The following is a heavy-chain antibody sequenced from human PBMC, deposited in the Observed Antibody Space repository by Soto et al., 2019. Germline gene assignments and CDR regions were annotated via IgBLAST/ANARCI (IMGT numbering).Heavy chain of an antibody. V-gene: IGHV1-18*01. CDR2: ISAYNGNT. Sequence: QVQLVQSGAEVKKPGASVKVSCKASGYTFTSYGISWVRQAPGQGLEWMGWISAYNGNTNYVQKLQGRVTMTTDTSTSTAYMELRSLRSDDTAVYYCARDFYYDFWSGYYRQAFDIWGQGTMVTVSS. D-gene: IGHD3-3*01. J-gene: IGHJ3*02. CDR1: GYTFTSYG. CDR3: ARDFYYDFWSGYYRQAFDI.